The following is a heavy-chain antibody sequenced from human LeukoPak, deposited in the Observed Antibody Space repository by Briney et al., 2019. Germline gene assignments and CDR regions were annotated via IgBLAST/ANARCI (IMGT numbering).Heavy chain of an antibody. D-gene: IGHD4-23*01. J-gene: IGHJ4*02. CDR2: ISGSGGST. CDR3: AKFYGGNSFGNFDY. V-gene: IGHV3-23*01. Sequence: GGSLRLSCAASGFTFSSYAMSWVRQAPRKGLEWVSAISGSGGSTYYADSVKGRFTISRDNSKNTLYLQMNSLRAEDTAVYYCAKFYGGNSFGNFDYWGQGTLVTVSS. CDR1: GFTFSSYA.